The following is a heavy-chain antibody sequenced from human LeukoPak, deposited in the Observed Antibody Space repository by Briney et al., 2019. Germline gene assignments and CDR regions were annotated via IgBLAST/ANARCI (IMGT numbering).Heavy chain of an antibody. V-gene: IGHV1-2*02. CDR2: ISPNSGDT. CDR1: GYTFSGYY. CDR3: ARGSLSDFWSGYYTYFDF. Sequence: ASVKVSCKASGYTFSGYYMQWVRQAPGQGLEWMGWISPNSGDTHYAQKFQGRVTMTTDTSIGTAYMALNRLRSDDTAVYFCARGSLSDFWSGYYTYFDFWGQGTLVTVSS. J-gene: IGHJ4*02. D-gene: IGHD3-3*01.